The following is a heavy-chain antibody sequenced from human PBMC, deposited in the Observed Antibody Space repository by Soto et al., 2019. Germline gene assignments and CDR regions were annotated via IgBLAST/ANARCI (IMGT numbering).Heavy chain of an antibody. D-gene: IGHD5-18*01. Sequence: QVQLVQSGAEVKKPGASVKVSCKASGYTFTSYAMHWVRQAPGQRLEWMGWINAGNGNTKYSQKFQGRVTITSDTSASTAYMELRSLRSEDTAVYYCASDPGYSYGYNWGQGTLVTVSS. CDR1: GYTFTSYA. CDR3: ASDPGYSYGYN. J-gene: IGHJ4*02. CDR2: INAGNGNT. V-gene: IGHV1-3*01.